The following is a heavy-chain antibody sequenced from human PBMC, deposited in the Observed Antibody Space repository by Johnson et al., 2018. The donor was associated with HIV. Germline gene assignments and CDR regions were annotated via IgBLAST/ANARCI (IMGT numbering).Heavy chain of an antibody. CDR3: ARTTYSSPGAFDI. CDR1: EFSFSTYA. D-gene: IGHD6-19*01. J-gene: IGHJ3*02. CDR2: ISYDGVNK. Sequence: VQLVESGGGLVKPGGSLRLSCAASEFSFSTYALHWVRQAPGEGLEWVAVISYDGVNKYYADSVKGRFTVSRDNSKNTLYLQMNSLRAEDTAVYYCARTTYSSPGAFDIWGQGTMVTVSS. V-gene: IGHV3-30*04.